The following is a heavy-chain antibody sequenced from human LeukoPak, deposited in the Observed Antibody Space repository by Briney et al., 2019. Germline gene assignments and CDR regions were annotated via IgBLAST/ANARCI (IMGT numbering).Heavy chain of an antibody. J-gene: IGHJ3*01. CDR2: ISGSAHKI. V-gene: IGHV3-23*01. CDR1: GFTFSNYA. CDR3: ARASPTSDGRAFDF. D-gene: IGHD2-15*01. Sequence: GGSLRLSCVASGFTFSNYAMSWVRQAPEKGLDWVSVISGSAHKIRYADSVKGRFTISRDNSENTVYLQMNNLRAEDTAVYYCARASPTSDGRAFDFWGQGTMVTVSS.